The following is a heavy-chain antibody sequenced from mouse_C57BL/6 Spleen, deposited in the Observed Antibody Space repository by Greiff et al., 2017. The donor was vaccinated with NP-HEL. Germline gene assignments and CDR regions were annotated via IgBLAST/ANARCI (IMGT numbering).Heavy chain of an antibody. V-gene: IGHV1-54*01. CDR3: ARGKLGFFDY. J-gene: IGHJ2*01. Sequence: QVQLKESGAELVRPGTSVKVSCKASGYAFTNYLIEWVKQRPGQGLEWIGVINPGSGGTNYNEKFKGKATLTADKSSSTAYMQLSSLTSEDSAVYFCARGKLGFFDYWGQGTTLTVSS. CDR2: INPGSGGT. CDR1: GYAFTNYL. D-gene: IGHD4-1*01.